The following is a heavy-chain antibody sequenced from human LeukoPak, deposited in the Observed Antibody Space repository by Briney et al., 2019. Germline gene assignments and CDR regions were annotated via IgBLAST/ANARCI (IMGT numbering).Heavy chain of an antibody. CDR3: ARGSGSFSGGFDY. Sequence: GGSLRLSCAASGFTFSLYAMSWVRQAPGKGLEWVAIIWSDGSNKYCADSVKGRFTISRDNSKNTLYLQMNSLRAEDTAVYYCARGSGSFSGGFDYWGQGTLVTVSS. J-gene: IGHJ4*02. CDR2: IWSDGSNK. V-gene: IGHV3-33*08. CDR1: GFTFSLYA. D-gene: IGHD1-26*01.